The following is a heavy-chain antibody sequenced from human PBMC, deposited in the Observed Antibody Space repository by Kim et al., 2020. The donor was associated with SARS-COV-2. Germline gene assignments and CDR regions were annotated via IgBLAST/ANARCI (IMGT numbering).Heavy chain of an antibody. CDR3: ARGLTMILVVIPGGWFVP. D-gene: IGHD3-22*01. V-gene: IGHV4-39*01. CDR2: IYYSGST. J-gene: IGHJ5*02. CDR1: GGSISSSSYY. Sequence: SETLSLTCTVSGGSISSSSYYWGWIRQPPGKGLEWIGSIYYSGSTYYNPSLKSRVTISVDTSKNPFSLKLSSVTAADTAVYYCARGLTMILVVIPGGWFVPWGQGTLVTVSS.